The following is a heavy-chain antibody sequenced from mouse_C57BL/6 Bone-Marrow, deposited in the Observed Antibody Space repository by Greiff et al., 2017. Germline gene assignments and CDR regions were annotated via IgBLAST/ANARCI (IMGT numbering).Heavy chain of an antibody. CDR1: GFTFSSYG. J-gene: IGHJ2*01. D-gene: IGHD1-1*01. CDR2: ISSGGSCT. CDR3: ARPVYYYGDFDY. V-gene: IGHV5-6*01. Sequence: EVKLMESGGDLVKPGGSLKLSCAASGFTFSSYGMSWVRQTPDKRLEWVATISSGGSCTYYPDSVKGRFTISRDNAKNTLYLQMSSLKSEDTAMYYCARPVYYYGDFDYWGQGTTLTVSS.